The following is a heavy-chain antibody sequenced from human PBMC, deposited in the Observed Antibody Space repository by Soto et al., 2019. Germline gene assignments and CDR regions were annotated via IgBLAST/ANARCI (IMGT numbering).Heavy chain of an antibody. CDR1: GFSLSNGRMG. CDR3: ARMNADSDSHYYAMDV. CDR2: FFSDAER. V-gene: IGHV2-26*03. D-gene: IGHD4-17*01. Sequence: QVTLKESGPVLVKPTETLTLTCTISGFSLSNGRMGVSWIRQPPGRALEWLAHFFSDAERSYSTSMQSRLTMSQDTSGTQVVLTMTNMDPQDTGTSFCARMNADSDSHYYAMDVWGPGTPVTVSS. J-gene: IGHJ6*02.